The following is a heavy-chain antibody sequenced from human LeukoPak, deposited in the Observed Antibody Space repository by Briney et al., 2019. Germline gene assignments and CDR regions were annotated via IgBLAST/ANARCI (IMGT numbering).Heavy chain of an antibody. CDR1: GYTFTTYW. CDR2: IYPGDSDT. V-gene: IGHV5-51*04. J-gene: IGHJ4*02. D-gene: IGHD6-19*01. CDR3: ARTGSIAVAGHFDY. Sequence: GESLKISCTGSGYTFTTYWIGWVRQMPGKGLEWMGIIYPGDSDTRYSPSFEGQVTISADKPINTAYLQWSSLKASDTAMYYCARTGSIAVAGHFDYWGQGTLVTVSS.